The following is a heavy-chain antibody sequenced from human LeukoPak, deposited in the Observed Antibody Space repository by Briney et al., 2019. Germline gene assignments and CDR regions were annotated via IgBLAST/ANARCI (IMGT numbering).Heavy chain of an antibody. CDR3: AKVKPEKQWLAPFDS. CDR2: ISIGGGST. J-gene: IGHJ4*02. Sequence: GGSLRLSCAASGFTFSNYAMSWVRQAPGKGLEWVSTISIGGGSTYYADSVKGRFTISRDNAQNTLYLEMNSLRAEDTAVYNCAKVKPEKQWLAPFDSLGQGTLVTVSS. CDR1: GFTFSNYA. D-gene: IGHD6-19*01. V-gene: IGHV3-23*01.